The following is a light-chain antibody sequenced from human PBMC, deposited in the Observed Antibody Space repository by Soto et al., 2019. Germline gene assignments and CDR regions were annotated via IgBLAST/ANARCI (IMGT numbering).Light chain of an antibody. Sequence: EIVLTQSPGSLSLSPGERATLSCRASQSVSNSYLAWYQQKPGQSPRLLIFGASGRATGIPDRFSGSGSGTDFTLTISRLEPEDFALYFCQHYGTSSWTFGQGTKWIS. J-gene: IGKJ1*01. V-gene: IGKV3-20*01. CDR3: QHYGTSSWT. CDR1: QSVSNSY. CDR2: GAS.